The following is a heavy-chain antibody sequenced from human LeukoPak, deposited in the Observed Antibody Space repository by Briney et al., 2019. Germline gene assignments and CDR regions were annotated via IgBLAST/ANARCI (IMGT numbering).Heavy chain of an antibody. V-gene: IGHV4-59*01. D-gene: IGHD2-8*01. CDR2: IYYSGST. Sequence: PSATLSLTCTVSGGSNSSYYWSWLRQPRGRGLEWRGYIYYSGSTNSNPSLKSRVTISVDTSKNQFSLKLSSVTAADTAVYYCAANRHCTTGVCYLDFQHWGQGTLVTVSS. CDR1: GGSNSSYY. CDR3: AANRHCTTGVCYLDFQH. J-gene: IGHJ1*01.